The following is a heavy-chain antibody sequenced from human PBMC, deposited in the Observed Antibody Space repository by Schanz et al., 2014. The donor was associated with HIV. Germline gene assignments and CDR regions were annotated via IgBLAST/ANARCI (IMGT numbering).Heavy chain of an antibody. CDR2: ISYDGTKK. D-gene: IGHD3-22*01. Sequence: VQLVESGGSLVQPGRSLRLSCAASGFNFDSYGMHWVRQAPGKGLEWVAVISYDGTKKHYADSVKGRFTISRDNSKNSLYLVIKSLRAKDAAVYYCAKDRNYYESKYRGKGNYYYYYGMDVWGQGTTVTVSS. CDR3: AKDRNYYESKYRGKGNYYYYYGMDV. CDR1: GFNFDSYG. J-gene: IGHJ6*02. V-gene: IGHV3-30*18.